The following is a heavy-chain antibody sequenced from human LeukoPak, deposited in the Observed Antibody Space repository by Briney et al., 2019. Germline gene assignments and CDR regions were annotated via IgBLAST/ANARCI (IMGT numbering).Heavy chain of an antibody. CDR2: IIPIFGTA. V-gene: IGHV1-69*01. Sequence: ASVKVSCKASGGTFSSYAISWVRQAPGQELEWMGGIIPIFGTANYAQKFQGRVTITADESTSTAYMELSSLRSEDTAVYYCATGRAEYSSGWAPSYNWFDPWGQGTLVTVSS. D-gene: IGHD6-19*01. CDR3: ATGRAEYSSGWAPSYNWFDP. CDR1: GGTFSSYA. J-gene: IGHJ5*02.